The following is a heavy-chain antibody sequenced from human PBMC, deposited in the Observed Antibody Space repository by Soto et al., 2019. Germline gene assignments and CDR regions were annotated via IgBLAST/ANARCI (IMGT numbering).Heavy chain of an antibody. CDR1: GFTFTSYA. Sequence: EVQLLESGGGLIQPGGSLRLSCAASGFTFTSYAMSWVRQAPGKGLEWVSSISSSPGSTFYAGSVKGRFTISRDNSKNTLYLQMNSLRVEDAAVYYCAKGRQWELPLDYWGQGTLVTVSS. V-gene: IGHV3-23*01. D-gene: IGHD1-26*01. CDR3: AKGRQWELPLDY. J-gene: IGHJ4*02. CDR2: ISSSPGST.